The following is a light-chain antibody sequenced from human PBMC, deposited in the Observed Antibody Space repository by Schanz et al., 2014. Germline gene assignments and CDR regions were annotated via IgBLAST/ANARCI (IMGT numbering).Light chain of an antibody. Sequence: QSALTQPASVSGSPGQSITISCTGTSSDVGGYNDVSWYQQHPGKAPKLMIYDVSNRPSGVSNRFSASKSGNTASLTISGLQAEDEADYYCSSYTISSPYVFGTGTKLTVL. J-gene: IGLJ1*01. CDR2: DVS. CDR3: SSYTISSPYV. CDR1: SSDVGGYND. V-gene: IGLV2-14*01.